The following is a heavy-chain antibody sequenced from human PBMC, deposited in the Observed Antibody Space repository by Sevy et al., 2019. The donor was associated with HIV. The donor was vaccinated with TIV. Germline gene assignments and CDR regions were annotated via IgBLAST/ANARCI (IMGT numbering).Heavy chain of an antibody. Sequence: GESLKISCAASGFSFSSHWMFWVRQAPGKGLVWVSHINSHGSITNYADSVKGRFAISRDNTKNTVHLQMNSLRAEDTAVYYCARGQLLQFLEWPSYGLDVWGQGTTVTVSS. D-gene: IGHD3-3*01. V-gene: IGHV3-74*01. CDR2: INSHGSIT. J-gene: IGHJ6*02. CDR3: ARGQLLQFLEWPSYGLDV. CDR1: GFSFSSHW.